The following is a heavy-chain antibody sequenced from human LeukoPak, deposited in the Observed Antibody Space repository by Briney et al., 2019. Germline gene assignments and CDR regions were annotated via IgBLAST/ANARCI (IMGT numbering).Heavy chain of an antibody. D-gene: IGHD3-22*01. CDR3: AKDAALGGGYYYGSSGIDY. J-gene: IGHJ4*02. CDR2: ISYDGSNK. V-gene: IGHV3-30*18. CDR1: GFTFSSYG. Sequence: GGSLRLSCAASGFTFSSYGMHWVRQAPGKGLEWVAVISYDGSNKYYADSVKGRFTISRDNSKNTLYLQMNSLRAEDTAVYYCAKDAALGGGYYYGSSGIDYWGQGTLVTVSS.